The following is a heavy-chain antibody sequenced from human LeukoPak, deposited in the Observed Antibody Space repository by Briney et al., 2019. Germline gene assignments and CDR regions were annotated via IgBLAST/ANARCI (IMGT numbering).Heavy chain of an antibody. CDR2: IGFGGTNK. D-gene: IGHD3-3*01. Sequence: GGSLRLSCAASGFTFSHYGMHWVRQAPGRGLEWLAFIGFGGTNKYYADSVKGRYTISRDNSKNTLYLQMNSLRAEDTAVYYCARVANDYDGLDYWGQGTLVTVSS. J-gene: IGHJ4*02. V-gene: IGHV3-30*02. CDR1: GFTFSHYG. CDR3: ARVANDYDGLDY.